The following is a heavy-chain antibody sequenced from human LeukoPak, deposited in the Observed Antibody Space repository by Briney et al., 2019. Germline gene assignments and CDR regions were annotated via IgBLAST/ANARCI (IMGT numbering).Heavy chain of an antibody. Sequence: SETLSLTCPVSGDSINSYYWSWIRQPPGKGLEWIGDIYYSGSANYNPSFKSRVIISIDTSMNQFSLKLRSVTAADTAVYYCARGYSSNWYPAYSWFDPWGRGILVTVSS. CDR1: GDSINSYY. J-gene: IGHJ5*02. D-gene: IGHD1-1*01. CDR3: ARGYSSNWYPAYSWFDP. V-gene: IGHV4-59*01. CDR2: IYYSGSA.